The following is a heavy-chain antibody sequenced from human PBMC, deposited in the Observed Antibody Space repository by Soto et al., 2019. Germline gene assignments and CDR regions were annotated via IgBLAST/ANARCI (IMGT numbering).Heavy chain of an antibody. Sequence: PSETLSLTCTVSGGSISSGDSYWSWIRQPPGKGLEWIGYIYYSGSTYYTPSLKSRVTISVDTSKNQFSLKLSSVTAADTAVYYCAREAYYDFWSGFDYWGQGTLVTVSS. D-gene: IGHD3-3*01. J-gene: IGHJ4*02. CDR2: IYYSGST. CDR1: GGSISSGDSY. CDR3: AREAYYDFWSGFDY. V-gene: IGHV4-30-4*01.